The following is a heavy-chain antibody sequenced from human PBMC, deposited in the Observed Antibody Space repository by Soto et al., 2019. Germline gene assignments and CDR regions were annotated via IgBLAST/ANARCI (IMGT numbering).Heavy chain of an antibody. CDR3: ASRHSSPYFDY. Sequence: TLSLTCTVSGGSVSSGSYYWSWIRQPPGKGLEWIGYIYYSGSTYYNPSLKSRVTISVDTSKNQFSLKLNSVTAADTAVYYCASRHSSPYFDYWGQGTLVTVSS. J-gene: IGHJ4*02. CDR2: IYYSGST. V-gene: IGHV4-30-4*08. CDR1: GGSVSSGSYY. D-gene: IGHD6-13*01.